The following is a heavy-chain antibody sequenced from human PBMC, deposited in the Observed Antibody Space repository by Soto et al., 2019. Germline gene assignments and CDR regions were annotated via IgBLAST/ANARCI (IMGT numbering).Heavy chain of an antibody. D-gene: IGHD2-2*01. CDR2: IYHSGST. Sequence: PSDTLSLTCAVSGRSISSGGYSWSWIRQPPGKGLEWIGYIYHSGSTYYNQSLKSQVTISVDRSKKQFSLKLSSVTAADTAVYYCARVPDRWGQGTLVTVS. CDR1: GRSISSGGYS. CDR3: ARVPDR. J-gene: IGHJ5*02. V-gene: IGHV4-30-2*01.